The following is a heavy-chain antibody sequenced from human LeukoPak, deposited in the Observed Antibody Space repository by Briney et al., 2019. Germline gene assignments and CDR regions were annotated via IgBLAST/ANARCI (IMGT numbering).Heavy chain of an antibody. CDR2: FDPEDGEA. Sequence: ASVKVSCRVSGYTLTKLPIHWVRQAPGRGLEWMGSFDPEDGEALYARRFRGRVTMTEDTSRDTAFMELSSLKSVDTAVYYCATSNYFGSGSVYYFEYWGQGTLVTVSS. CDR1: GYTLTKLP. CDR3: ATSNYFGSGSVYYFEY. V-gene: IGHV1-24*01. J-gene: IGHJ4*02. D-gene: IGHD3-10*01.